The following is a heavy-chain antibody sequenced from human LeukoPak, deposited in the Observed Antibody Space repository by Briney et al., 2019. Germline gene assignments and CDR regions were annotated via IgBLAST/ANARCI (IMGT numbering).Heavy chain of an antibody. CDR1: EFTFSGYW. Sequence: WGSLRLSCAASEFTFSGYWMNWVRQAPGKGLEWVAKMKEDGSDIYYVDSVKGRFTICRDNVKNSLCLQMSSLRVEDTAVYYCARGGARYLDTWGQGSLVIVSS. D-gene: IGHD3-9*01. J-gene: IGHJ5*02. V-gene: IGHV3-7*01. CDR3: ARGGARYLDT. CDR2: MKEDGSDI.